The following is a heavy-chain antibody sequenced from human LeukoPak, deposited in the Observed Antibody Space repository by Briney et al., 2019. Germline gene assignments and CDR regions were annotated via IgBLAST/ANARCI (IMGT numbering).Heavy chain of an antibody. CDR1: GFTFSGSA. Sequence: PGGSLRLSCAASGFTFSGSAMHWVRQASGKGLEWVSAISGSGGSTYYADSVKGRFTISRDNSKNTLYLQMNSLRAEDTAVYYCAKSGVRLWLRYLDYWGQGTLVTVSS. J-gene: IGHJ4*02. D-gene: IGHD5-12*01. V-gene: IGHV3-23*01. CDR2: ISGSGGST. CDR3: AKSGVRLWLRYLDY.